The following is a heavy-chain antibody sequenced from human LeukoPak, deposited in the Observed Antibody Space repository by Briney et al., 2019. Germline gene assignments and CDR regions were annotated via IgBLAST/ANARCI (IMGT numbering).Heavy chain of an antibody. J-gene: IGHJ3*02. CDR3: TRGVGVTIFGVGGQAFDI. D-gene: IGHD3-3*01. Sequence: ASVKVSCKASGYTFTSNYMYWVRQAPGQGLEWMGIINPSDGTTRYAQKFQGRVTMTSDTSTSTLYMELSSLSSADAAEYYCTRGVGVTIFGVGGQAFDIWGQGTMVTVSS. CDR1: GYTFTSNY. CDR2: INPSDGTT. V-gene: IGHV1-46*03.